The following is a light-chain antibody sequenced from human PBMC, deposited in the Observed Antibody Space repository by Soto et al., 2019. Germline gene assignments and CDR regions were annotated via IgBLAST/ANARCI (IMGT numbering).Light chain of an antibody. CDR2: KVS. Sequence: DVVMTQSPLSLPVTLGQPASISCMSSQSLVHSDGIAYFSWFQQRPGQSPRRLIYKVSNRDSGVPDRFSGSGSGTDFTLKISRVEAEDVGVYYCMQGTHWPWTFGQGTKVDI. V-gene: IGKV2-30*02. CDR3: MQGTHWPWT. CDR1: QSLVHSDGIAY. J-gene: IGKJ1*01.